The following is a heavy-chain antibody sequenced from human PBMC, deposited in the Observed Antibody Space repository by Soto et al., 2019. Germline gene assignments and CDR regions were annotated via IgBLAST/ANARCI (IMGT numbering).Heavy chain of an antibody. V-gene: IGHV4-4*02. D-gene: IGHD6-13*01. CDR1: GGSISSPNL. J-gene: IGHJ4*01. Sequence: PSETLSLTCAVSGGSISSPNLWTWVRQPPGKGLEWIGEIYHIGSTTFNPSLKSRVTVSVDKSKNHFSLKLSSVTAADTAVYYCASSPRSIAGGGIDFWGQGTLVTVSS. CDR3: ASSPRSIAGGGIDF. CDR2: IYHIGST.